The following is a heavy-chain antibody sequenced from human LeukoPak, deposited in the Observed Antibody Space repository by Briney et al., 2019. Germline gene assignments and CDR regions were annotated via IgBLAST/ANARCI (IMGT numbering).Heavy chain of an antibody. CDR1: GLTFNKYA. J-gene: IGHJ5*02. D-gene: IGHD2/OR15-2a*01. Sequence: GGSPRPSCAASGLTFNKYAMTWVRQAPGQGLEWVSGLSDSGASTFYAESVRGRFTISRDNSKNMLYLHINSLKAEDTAVYYCAKDARTGVWNIGDSWFDPWGQGTLVTVSS. CDR3: AKDARTGVWNIGDSWFDP. V-gene: IGHV3-23*01. CDR2: LSDSGAST.